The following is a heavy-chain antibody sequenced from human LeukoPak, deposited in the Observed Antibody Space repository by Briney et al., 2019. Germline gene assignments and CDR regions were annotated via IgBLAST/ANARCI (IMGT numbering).Heavy chain of an antibody. CDR2: MYNSGST. CDR1: GGSISTYY. D-gene: IGHD6-6*01. J-gene: IGHJ4*02. CDR3: ARGRGIAARPIDY. Sequence: PSETLSLTCTVSGGSISTYYWSWIRQPPGKGLEWVGYMYNSGSTNYNPSLKSRVTISVDTSKNQFSLKLSTVTAADTAVYYCARGRGIAARPIDYWGQGTLVTVSS. V-gene: IGHV4-59*01.